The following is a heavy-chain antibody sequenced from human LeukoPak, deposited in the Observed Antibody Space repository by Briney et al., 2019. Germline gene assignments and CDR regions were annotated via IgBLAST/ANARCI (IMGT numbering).Heavy chain of an antibody. V-gene: IGHV3-7*01. CDR2: IMQDGSEK. Sequence: PSETLSLTCTVSGGSISSYYWSWVRQAPGKGLEWVANIMQDGSEKNYVDSVKGRFTISRDNARNSLYLQMSSLGAEDTAVYYCAREVYSSSRPADAFDIWGQGTVVTVSS. D-gene: IGHD6-13*01. CDR1: GGSISSYY. J-gene: IGHJ3*02. CDR3: AREVYSSSRPADAFDI.